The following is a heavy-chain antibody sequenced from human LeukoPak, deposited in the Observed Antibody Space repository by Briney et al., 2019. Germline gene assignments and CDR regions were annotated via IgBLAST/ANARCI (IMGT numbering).Heavy chain of an antibody. D-gene: IGHD3-22*01. Sequence: ASVKVSCKASGYIFTDYYIHWVRQAPGQGLEWMGRINPNSGGTNYAQKFQGRVTMTRDTSISTAYMDLSRLRSDDTAVYYCARTYDTRDWYFDLWGRGTLATVSS. J-gene: IGHJ2*01. CDR1: GYIFTDYY. CDR2: INPNSGGT. CDR3: ARTYDTRDWYFDL. V-gene: IGHV1-2*06.